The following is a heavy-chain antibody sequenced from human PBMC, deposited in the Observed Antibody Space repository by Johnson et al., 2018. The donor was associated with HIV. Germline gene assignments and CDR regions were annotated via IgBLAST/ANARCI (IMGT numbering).Heavy chain of an antibody. CDR1: GFTFSSYW. CDR2: IKQDGSEK. Sequence: VQLVESGGGLVQPGGSLRLSCAASGFTFSSYWMSWVRQAPGKGLELVANIKQDGSEKYYVDSVKGRFTISRDNAKNSLYLQMNSLRAEDTAVYYCARVAAFGGVIAVGAFDIWGQGTMVTVSS. D-gene: IGHD3-16*02. V-gene: IGHV3-7*01. J-gene: IGHJ3*02. CDR3: ARVAAFGGVIAVGAFDI.